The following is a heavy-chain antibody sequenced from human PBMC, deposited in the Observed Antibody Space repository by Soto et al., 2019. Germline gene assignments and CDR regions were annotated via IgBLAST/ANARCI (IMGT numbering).Heavy chain of an antibody. Sequence: QVQLQESGPGLVKPSQTLSLSCTVSGDSISSGDHYWSWIRQPPGKGLEWIAHISYGGYTFYNPSVLGRITMSVDTSEHQAYLRLSSVTAADTAVYYCTTLNGYFLSSFDNWGQGTPVTVSS. CDR2: ISYGGYT. V-gene: IGHV4-30-4*01. J-gene: IGHJ4*02. CDR3: TTLNGYFLSSFDN. CDR1: GDSISSGDHY. D-gene: IGHD3-22*01.